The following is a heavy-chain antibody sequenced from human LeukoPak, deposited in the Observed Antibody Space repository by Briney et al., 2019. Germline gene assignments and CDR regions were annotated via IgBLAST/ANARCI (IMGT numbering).Heavy chain of an antibody. D-gene: IGHD1-26*01. CDR1: GFTFSSYN. CDR3: AREGVVGGTYYLDY. CDR2: ISSSSSTI. J-gene: IGHJ4*02. Sequence: GGSLRLSCAASGFTFSSYNMNWVRQAPGKGREGVSYISSSSSTIYYADSVKGRFTISRDNAKNSLYLQMNSLRAEDTAVYSCAREGVVGGTYYLDYWGQGTLVTVSS. V-gene: IGHV3-48*01.